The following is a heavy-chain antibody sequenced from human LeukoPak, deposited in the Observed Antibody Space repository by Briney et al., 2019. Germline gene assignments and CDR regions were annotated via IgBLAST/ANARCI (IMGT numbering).Heavy chain of an antibody. CDR2: IIPIFGTA. Sequence: GASVKVSCKASGGTFSSYAISWVRQAPGQGLEWMGGIIPIFGTANYAQKFQGRVKITADESTSTAYMELSSLRSEGTAVYYCARAPESRRGYYTRGWSYAFDIWGQGTMVTVSS. CDR1: GGTFSSYA. CDR3: ARAPESRRGYYTRGWSYAFDI. J-gene: IGHJ3*02. V-gene: IGHV1-69*01. D-gene: IGHD3-3*01.